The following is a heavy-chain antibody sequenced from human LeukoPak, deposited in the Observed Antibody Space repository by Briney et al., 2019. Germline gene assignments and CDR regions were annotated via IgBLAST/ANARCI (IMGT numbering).Heavy chain of an antibody. Sequence: ASVKVSCKGSGYTFTGYYMHWVRQAPGQGLEWMGWINPKSGATNFEQKFQGRVTMTRDTSISTAYMELSRLRSDDTAVYYCARVMHAASPGIIGPDDPFEIWGRGTMVTVSA. D-gene: IGHD6-13*01. CDR2: INPKSGAT. CDR3: ARVMHAASPGIIGPDDPFEI. V-gene: IGHV1-2*02. J-gene: IGHJ3*02. CDR1: GYTFTGYY.